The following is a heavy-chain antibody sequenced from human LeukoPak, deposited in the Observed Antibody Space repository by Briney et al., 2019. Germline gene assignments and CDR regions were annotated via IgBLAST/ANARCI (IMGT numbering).Heavy chain of an antibody. CDR2: INHSGST. J-gene: IGHJ3*02. V-gene: IGHV4-34*01. D-gene: IGHD3-10*01. CDR1: GGSFSGYY. Sequence: PSETLSLTRAVYGGSFSGYYWSWIRQPPGKGLEWIGEINHSGSTNYNPSHKSRVTISVDTSKTQFSLKLSSVTAADTAVYYCARGFGDHAFDIWGQGTMVTVSS. CDR3: ARGFGDHAFDI.